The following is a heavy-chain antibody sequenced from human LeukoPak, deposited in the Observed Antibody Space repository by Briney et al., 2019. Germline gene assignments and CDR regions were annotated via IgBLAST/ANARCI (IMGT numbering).Heavy chain of an antibody. J-gene: IGHJ6*03. CDR1: GFIFSDYY. CDR3: ARDGVLRYFDWLFPYYMDV. D-gene: IGHD3-9*01. CDR2: ISTSSSTI. Sequence: GSLRLSCAASGFIFSDYYMSWIRQTPGKGLEWVSYISTSSSTIYYADSVKGRFTISRDNAKNSLYLQMNSLRAEDTAVYYCARDGVLRYFDWLFPYYMDVWGKGTTVTISS. V-gene: IGHV3-11*01.